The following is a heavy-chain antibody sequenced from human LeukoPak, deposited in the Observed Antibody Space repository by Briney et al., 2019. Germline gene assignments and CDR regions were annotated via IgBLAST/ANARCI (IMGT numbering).Heavy chain of an antibody. CDR2: IYYSGSAA. CDR3: ARDISGGSHAFDI. J-gene: IGHJ3*02. D-gene: IGHD3-3*02. V-gene: IGHV4-59*08. Sequence: SETLSLTCTVSGGSISGYYWSWIRQSPGKGLEWVGSIYYSGSAANYNPSLESRVMTSVDTSKNQFSLQVNSVTAADTAVYYCARDISGGSHAFDIWGQGTMVTVSS. CDR1: GGSISGYY.